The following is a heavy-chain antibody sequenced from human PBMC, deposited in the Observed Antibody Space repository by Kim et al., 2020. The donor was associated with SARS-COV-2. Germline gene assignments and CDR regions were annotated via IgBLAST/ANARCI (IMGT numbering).Heavy chain of an antibody. J-gene: IGHJ4*02. V-gene: IGHV3-23*01. Sequence: GGSLRLSCAASGFTFSSYAMSWVRQAPGKGLEWVSAISGSGGSTYYADSVKGRFTISRDNSKNTLYLQMNSLRAEDTAVYYCAKDALLWFGELIPYYFDYWGQGTLVTVSS. CDR3: AKDALLWFGELIPYYFDY. CDR1: GFTFSSYA. CDR2: ISGSGGST. D-gene: IGHD3-10*01.